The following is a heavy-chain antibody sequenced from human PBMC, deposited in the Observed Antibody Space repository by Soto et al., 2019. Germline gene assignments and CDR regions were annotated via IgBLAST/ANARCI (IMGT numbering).Heavy chain of an antibody. Sequence: GVSLRLSCAASGFRFSDHYMTWIGQAPGKGLEWVSKISGGGTTMYYADSVKGRFTVSRDNAKNSLYLQMNSLRAEDTAVYYCARDPFYYASGFWGRGTLVTVSS. D-gene: IGHD3-10*01. V-gene: IGHV3-11*01. CDR3: ARDPFYYASGF. CDR1: GFRFSDHY. CDR2: ISGGGTTM. J-gene: IGHJ4*02.